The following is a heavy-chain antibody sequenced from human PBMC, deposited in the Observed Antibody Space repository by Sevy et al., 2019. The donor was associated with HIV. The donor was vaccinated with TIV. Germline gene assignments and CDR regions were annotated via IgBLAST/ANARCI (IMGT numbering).Heavy chain of an antibody. CDR2: LSYDGSTQ. V-gene: IGHV3-30*04. D-gene: IGHD6-19*01. CDR3: TRDAGYSVGWYPSNY. Sequence: GGSLRLSCAASGFSVSSHAMHWVRQAPGKGLEWVALLSYDGSTQYYADSVKGQFSISRDNSKNILYLQMNSLRPADTALYYCTRDAGYSVGWYPSNYWGQGTLVTVSS. CDR1: GFSVSSHA. J-gene: IGHJ4*02.